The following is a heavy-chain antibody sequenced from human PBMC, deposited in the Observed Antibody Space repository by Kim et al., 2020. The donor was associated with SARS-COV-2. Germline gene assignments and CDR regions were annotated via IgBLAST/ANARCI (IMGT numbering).Heavy chain of an antibody. J-gene: IGHJ6*02. Sequence: SETLSLTCTVSGGSISSYYWSWIRQPPGKGLEWIGYIYYSGNTNYNPSLKSRVTISVDTSKNQFSLKLSSVTAADTAVYYCARDNLVRGVISGYYYYGMDVWGQGTTVTVSS. CDR3: ARDNLVRGVISGYYYYGMDV. V-gene: IGHV4-59*13. CDR1: GGSISSYY. D-gene: IGHD3-10*01. CDR2: IYYSGNT.